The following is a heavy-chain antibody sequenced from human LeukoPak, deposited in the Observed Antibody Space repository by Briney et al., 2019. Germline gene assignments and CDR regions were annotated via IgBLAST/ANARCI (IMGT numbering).Heavy chain of an antibody. CDR1: GFTFSSYA. J-gene: IGHJ4*02. D-gene: IGHD2-21*02. V-gene: IGHV3-30-3*01. CDR3: ARDRRYCGGDCYFTRRYYFDY. Sequence: PGGSLRLSCAASGFTFSSYAMHWVRQAPGKGLEWVAVISYDGSNKYYADSVKGRSTISRDNSKNTLYLQMNSLRAEDTAVYYCARDRRYCGGDCYFTRRYYFDYWGQGTLVTVSS. CDR2: ISYDGSNK.